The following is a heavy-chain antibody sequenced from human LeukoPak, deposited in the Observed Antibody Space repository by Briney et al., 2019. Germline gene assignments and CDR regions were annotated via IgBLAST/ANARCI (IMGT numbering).Heavy chain of an antibody. CDR2: IYSGGST. CDR3: ARVRGGNYFDY. V-gene: IGHV3-53*01. J-gene: IGHJ4*02. D-gene: IGHD3-16*01. Sequence: PGGSLRLSCAASGFTLSSNYMSWVRQAPGKGLEWVSVIYSGGSTYYADSVKGRFTISRDNSKNTLYLQMNSLRAEDTAVYYCARVRGGNYFDYWGQGTLVTVSS. CDR1: GFTLSSNY.